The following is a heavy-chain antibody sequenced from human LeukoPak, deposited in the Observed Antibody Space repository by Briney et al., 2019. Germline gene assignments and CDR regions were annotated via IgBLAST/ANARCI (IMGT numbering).Heavy chain of an antibody. CDR1: GGTFSSYA. Sequence: ASVKVSCKASGGTFSSYAISWVRQAPGQGLEWMGGIIPIFGTANYAQKFQGRVTITADESTSTAYMELSSLRSEDTAVYYCARVPSAGSGYWGAFDIWGQGTMVTVSS. V-gene: IGHV1-69*13. J-gene: IGHJ3*02. CDR3: ARVPSAGSGYWGAFDI. CDR2: IIPIFGTA. D-gene: IGHD3-3*01.